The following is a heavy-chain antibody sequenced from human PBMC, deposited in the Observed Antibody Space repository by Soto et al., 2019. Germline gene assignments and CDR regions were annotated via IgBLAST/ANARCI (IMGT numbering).Heavy chain of an antibody. V-gene: IGHV1-69*13. CDR2: IIPIFGTA. Sequence: GASVKVSCKASGGTFSSYAISWVRQAPGQGLEWMGGIIPIFGTANYAQKFQGRVTITADESTSTAYMELSSLRSEDTAVYYCARVLSYDSSPGFDPWGQGTLVTVSS. CDR3: ARVLSYDSSPGFDP. D-gene: IGHD3-22*01. J-gene: IGHJ5*02. CDR1: GGTFSSYA.